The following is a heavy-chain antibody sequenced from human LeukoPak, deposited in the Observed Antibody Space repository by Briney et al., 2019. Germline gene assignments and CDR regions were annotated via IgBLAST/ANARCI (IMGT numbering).Heavy chain of an antibody. V-gene: IGHV6-1*01. D-gene: IGHD3-16*02. Sequence: SQTLSLTCVISGDSVSSNSAAWNWIRQSPSRGLEWLGRTYYRSKWYNDYAVSVKSRITINPDTSKNQFSLQLNSVTPEDTAVYYCARANSPSDYVWGGYRYYFDYWGQGTLVTVSS. J-gene: IGHJ4*02. CDR3: ARANSPSDYVWGGYRYYFDY. CDR1: GDSVSSNSAA. CDR2: TYYRSKWYN.